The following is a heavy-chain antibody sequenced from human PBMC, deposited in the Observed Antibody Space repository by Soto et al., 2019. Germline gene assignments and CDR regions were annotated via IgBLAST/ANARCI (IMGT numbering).Heavy chain of an antibody. CDR3: ASRRPLYYFDY. CDR2: INHSGST. J-gene: IGHJ4*02. CDR1: GGSFSGYY. Sequence: SETLSLTCAVYGGSFSGYYWSWLRQPPGKGLEWIGEINHSGSTNYNPSLKSRVTISVDTSKNQFSLKLSSVTAADTAVYYCASRRPLYYFDYWGQGTLVTVSS. V-gene: IGHV4-34*01.